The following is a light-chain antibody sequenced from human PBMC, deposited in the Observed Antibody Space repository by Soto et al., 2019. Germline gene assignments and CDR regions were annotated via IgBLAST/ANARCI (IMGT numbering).Light chain of an antibody. CDR3: QQDGSSSYT. Sequence: IVLTQSPGTLSLSPGERATLSCTASQSVSSSYLAWYPQKPGQAPRLLIYDASSRATGIPDRFSGSGSVTDFPLTISRLEPEDFAVYYCQQDGSSSYTFGQGTKLEIK. CDR2: DAS. V-gene: IGKV3-20*01. CDR1: QSVSSSY. J-gene: IGKJ2*01.